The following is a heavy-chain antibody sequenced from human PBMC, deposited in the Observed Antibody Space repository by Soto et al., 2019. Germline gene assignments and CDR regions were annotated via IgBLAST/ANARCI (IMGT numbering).Heavy chain of an antibody. CDR2: IYHSGST. CDR1: GGSINSDDYD. Sequence: QLQLQESGPGLVKPSQTLSLTSGVSGGSINSDDYDWSWIRQPPGKGLEWMGYIYHSGSTYYNPSLRSRVTILIDRSKNQFSLKLSSVTAADTAVYYCAGIRIAAAGGGLDVWGQGTTVTVSS. CDR3: AGIRIAAAGGGLDV. V-gene: IGHV4-30-2*01. J-gene: IGHJ6*02. D-gene: IGHD6-13*01.